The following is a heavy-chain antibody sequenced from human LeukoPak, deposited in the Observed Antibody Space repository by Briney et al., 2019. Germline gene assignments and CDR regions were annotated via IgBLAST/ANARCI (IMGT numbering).Heavy chain of an antibody. Sequence: SETLSLTCTVSGGSISSGSYYWSWLRQPAGKGLEWIGRIYTSGSTNYNPSLKSRVTISVDTSKNQFSLKLSSVTAADTAVYYCARVAYGGNSGFPFDYWGQGTLVTVSS. CDR2: IYTSGST. CDR3: ARVAYGGNSGFPFDY. J-gene: IGHJ4*02. D-gene: IGHD4-23*01. V-gene: IGHV4-61*02. CDR1: GGSISSGSYY.